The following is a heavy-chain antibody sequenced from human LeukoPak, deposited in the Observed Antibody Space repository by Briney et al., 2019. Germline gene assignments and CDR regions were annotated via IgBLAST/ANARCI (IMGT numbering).Heavy chain of an antibody. CDR3: AKVVIAAAGTNYYYYMDV. V-gene: IGHV4-59*01. CDR1: GGSISSYY. Sequence: PSETLSLTCTVSGGSISSYYWSWTRQPPGKGLEWIGYIYYSGSTNYNPSLKSRVTISVDTSKNQFSLKLSSVTAADTAVYYCAKVVIAAAGTNYYYYMDVWGKGTTVTVSS. J-gene: IGHJ6*03. D-gene: IGHD6-13*01. CDR2: IYYSGST.